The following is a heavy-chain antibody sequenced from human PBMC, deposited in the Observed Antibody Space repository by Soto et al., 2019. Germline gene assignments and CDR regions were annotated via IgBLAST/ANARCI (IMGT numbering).Heavy chain of an antibody. Sequence: VQLVQSGAEVKKPGASVKVSCKASGYTFTSYGISWVRQAPGQGLEWMGWISAYNGNTNYAQKLQGRVTMTTDTSTSTAYMELRSLRSDDTAVYYCARDRLRFLEWLSARGYGMDVWGQGTTVTVSS. CDR1: GYTFTSYG. J-gene: IGHJ6*02. CDR3: ARDRLRFLEWLSARGYGMDV. V-gene: IGHV1-18*01. CDR2: ISAYNGNT. D-gene: IGHD3-3*01.